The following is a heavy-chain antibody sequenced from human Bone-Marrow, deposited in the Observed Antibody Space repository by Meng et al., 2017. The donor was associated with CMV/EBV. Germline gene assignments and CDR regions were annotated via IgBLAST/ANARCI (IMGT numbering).Heavy chain of an antibody. Sequence: GGSLRLSCAASGFIFSSYAMNWVRQAPGKGLEWVSSISSNSIYIYYADSVKGRFTISRDNARNSLYLQMNSLRAEDMAVYYCATAYSSSPGFLYNWFDPWGQGTTVTVSS. CDR1: GFIFSSYA. V-gene: IGHV3-21*01. CDR2: ISSNSIYI. J-gene: IGHJ5*01. D-gene: IGHD6-6*01. CDR3: ATAYSSSPGFLYNWFDP.